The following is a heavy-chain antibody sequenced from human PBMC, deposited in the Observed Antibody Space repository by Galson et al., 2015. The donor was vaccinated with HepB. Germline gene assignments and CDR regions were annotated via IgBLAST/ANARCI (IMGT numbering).Heavy chain of an antibody. V-gene: IGHV3-73*01. D-gene: IGHD3-22*01. J-gene: IGHJ6*03. CDR2: IRSKANSYAT. CDR3: TRQGYYDNSGYLYYYYMDV. Sequence: SLRLSCAASGFTFSGSPMHWVRQASGKGLEWVGRIRSKANSYATAYAASVKGRFTISRDDSKNTAYLQMNSLKTEDTAVYYCTRQGYYDNSGYLYYYYMDVWGKGTMVTVSS. CDR1: GFTFSGSP.